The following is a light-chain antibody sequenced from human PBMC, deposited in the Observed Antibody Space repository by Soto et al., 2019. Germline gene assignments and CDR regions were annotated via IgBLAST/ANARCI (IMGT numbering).Light chain of an antibody. Sequence: DIVLTQSPGTLSLPPGERPTLSCRARQTLSNSFIAWYQQKPGQAPRLLIYDTSSRATGVPDRYSASGSGTDFTLTISRLQAEDVAVFFCQQYDTSEIIFGQGTRLDI. V-gene: IGKV3-20*01. CDR1: QTLSNSF. J-gene: IGKJ5*01. CDR2: DTS. CDR3: QQYDTSEII.